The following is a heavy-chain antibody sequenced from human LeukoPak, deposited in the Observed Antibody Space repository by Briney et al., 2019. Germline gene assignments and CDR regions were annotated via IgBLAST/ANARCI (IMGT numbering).Heavy chain of an antibody. CDR3: ARARKDIVATISAVREANSDY. J-gene: IGHJ4*02. Sequence: PSETLSLTCAVYGGSFSGYYWSWIRQPPGKGLEWIGEINHSGSTNYNPSLKSRVTISVDTSKNQFSLKLSSVTAADTAVYYCARARKDIVATISAVREANSDYWGQGALVTVSS. V-gene: IGHV4-34*01. CDR2: INHSGST. D-gene: IGHD5-12*01. CDR1: GGSFSGYY.